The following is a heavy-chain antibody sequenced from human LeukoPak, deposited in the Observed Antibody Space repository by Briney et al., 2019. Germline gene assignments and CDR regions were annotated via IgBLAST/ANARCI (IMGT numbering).Heavy chain of an antibody. J-gene: IGHJ4*02. CDR3: ARAGGWYRNGYFDY. CDR1: GGTFSSYA. CDR2: IIPIFGTA. Sequence: SVKVSCKASGGTFSSYAISWVRQAPGQGLEWMGGIIPIFGTANYAQKFQGRVTITADKSTSTACMELSSLRSEDTAVYYCARAGGWYRNGYFDYWGQGTLVTVSS. V-gene: IGHV1-69*06. D-gene: IGHD6-19*01.